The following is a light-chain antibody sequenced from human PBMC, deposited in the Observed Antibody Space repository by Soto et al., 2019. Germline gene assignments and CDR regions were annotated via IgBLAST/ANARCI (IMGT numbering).Light chain of an antibody. CDR3: SSYTSSSTYV. CDR2: DVS. CDR1: SSDVGGYNY. Sequence: QSVLTQPASVSGSPGQSSTISCTGTSSDVGGYNYVSWYQQHPGKAPKLMIYDVSSRPSGVSDRFSGSKSGNTASLTISGLQAEDEADYYCSSYTSSSTYVFGTGTKLTVL. V-gene: IGLV2-14*01. J-gene: IGLJ1*01.